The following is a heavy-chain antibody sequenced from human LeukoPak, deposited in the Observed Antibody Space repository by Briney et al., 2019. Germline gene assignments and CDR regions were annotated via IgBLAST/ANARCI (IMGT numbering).Heavy chain of an antibody. CDR3: VKDSSWMGEYYFDY. V-gene: IGHV3-30*02. CDR2: IRYDESND. D-gene: IGHD3-16*01. Sequence: GGSLRLSCAASEFTFSNYGMHWVRQAPGKGLEWVAFIRYDESNDYYADSVKGRFTIFRDNSKNTLYLQMNSLRADDTAVYYCVKDSSWMGEYYFDYWGQGTLVTVSS. CDR1: EFTFSNYG. J-gene: IGHJ4*02.